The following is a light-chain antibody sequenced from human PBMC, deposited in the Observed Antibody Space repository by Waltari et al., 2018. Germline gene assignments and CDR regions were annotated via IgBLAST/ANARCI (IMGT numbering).Light chain of an antibody. V-gene: IGLV3-10*01. CDR1: AFHNKS. Sequence: SYELTQPPSVSVSPGHTARITCSGEAFHNKSAYWYRQKSGQSPVLVIYEDTKRPSGIPERFSASNSGAVATLTITGAQVEDEADYYCYSTDYTGNYWVFGGGTKLTVL. CDR3: YSTDYTGNYWV. CDR2: EDT. J-gene: IGLJ3*02.